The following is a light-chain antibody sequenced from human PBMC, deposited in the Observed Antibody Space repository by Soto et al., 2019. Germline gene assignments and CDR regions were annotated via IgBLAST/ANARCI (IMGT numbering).Light chain of an antibody. CDR2: LNSDGSL. J-gene: IGLJ2*01. CDR1: SVHSTYA. Sequence: QLVLTQSPSASASLGASVKLSCTLSSVHSTYAIAWHQQQPEKGPRFLLKLNSDGSLSKGDGIPDRFSGSSSGTERYLTISSLQSEDEADYYCQTWATGIVLFGGGTKLTVL. CDR3: QTWATGIVL. V-gene: IGLV4-69*01.